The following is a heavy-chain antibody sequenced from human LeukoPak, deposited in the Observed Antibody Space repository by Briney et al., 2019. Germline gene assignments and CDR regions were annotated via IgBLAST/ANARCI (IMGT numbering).Heavy chain of an antibody. CDR1: GFTFGNAW. CDR2: ISTKADGGTT. D-gene: IGHD2-21*02. Sequence: PGGSLRLSCTTSGFTFGNAWMSWVRQAPGKGLEWVGRISTKADGGTTDYAAPVKGSFTISRDDSKNTLYLQMNSLKTEDTAVYYCIKSSGDWHWGQGTLVTVSS. V-gene: IGHV3-15*01. J-gene: IGHJ4*02. CDR3: IKSSGDWH.